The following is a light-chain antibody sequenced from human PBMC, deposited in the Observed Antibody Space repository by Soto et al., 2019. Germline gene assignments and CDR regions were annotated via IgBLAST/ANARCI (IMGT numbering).Light chain of an antibody. CDR1: QSVSSW. CDR2: DAS. V-gene: IGKV1-5*01. Sequence: IPMTQSPSNMYASVGDRVTITWRASQSVSSWLAWYQQKPGKAPRLLIDDASSLESGVPSRFSGSGSGTECTLTISSLQPDDFATYYCQHYNSYSVNVGRGTRLEIK. J-gene: IGKJ5*01. CDR3: QHYNSYSVN.